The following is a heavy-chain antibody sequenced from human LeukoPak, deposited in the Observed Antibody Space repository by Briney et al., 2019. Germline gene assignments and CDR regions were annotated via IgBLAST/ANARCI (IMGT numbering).Heavy chain of an antibody. CDR1: GGSISSYY. D-gene: IGHD3-10*01. CDR2: IYTSGST. Sequence: PSETLSLTCTVSGGSISSYYWSWIRQPAGKGLEWIGRIYTSGSTNYNPSLKSRVTMSVDTSKNQFSLKLSSVTAADTAVYYCARDLEYYYGSGSRTYYYYYMDVWGKGTTVTISS. CDR3: ARDLEYYYGSGSRTYYYYYMDV. J-gene: IGHJ6*03. V-gene: IGHV4-4*07.